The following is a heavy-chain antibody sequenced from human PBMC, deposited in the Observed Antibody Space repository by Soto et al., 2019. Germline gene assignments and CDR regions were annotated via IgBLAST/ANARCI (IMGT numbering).Heavy chain of an antibody. D-gene: IGHD1-1*01. CDR3: ARGTGRSGMAQ. J-gene: IGHJ4*02. Sequence: PSETLSLTCTVSGDSTSSYYWSWIRQSPGKGLEWIGQIYCSGSTKYNPSLKSRVTISVDTSQNKFSLKLSSVTAADTAVYYCARGTGRSGMAQWGQGPMVTV. CDR2: IYCSGST. CDR1: GDSTSSYY. V-gene: IGHV4-59*01.